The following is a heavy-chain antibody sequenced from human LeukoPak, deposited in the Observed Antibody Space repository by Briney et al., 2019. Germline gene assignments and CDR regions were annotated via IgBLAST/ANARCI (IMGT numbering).Heavy chain of an antibody. CDR3: ARDKLWFGELATAHAFDI. J-gene: IGHJ3*02. V-gene: IGHV1-2*02. CDR2: INPNSGGT. D-gene: IGHD3-10*01. Sequence: GASVKVSCKASGYTFTGYYMHWVRQAPGQGLEWMGWINPNSGGTNYAQKLQGRVTMTTDTSTSTAYMELRSLRSDDTAVYYCARDKLWFGELATAHAFDIWGQGTMVTVSS. CDR1: GYTFTGYY.